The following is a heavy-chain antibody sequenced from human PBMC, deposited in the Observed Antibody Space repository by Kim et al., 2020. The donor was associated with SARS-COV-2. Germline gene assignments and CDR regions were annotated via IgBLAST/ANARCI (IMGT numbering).Heavy chain of an antibody. D-gene: IGHD3-10*01. J-gene: IGHJ3*01. CDR3: ANTGMRWRQAFDV. V-gene: IGHV3-23*01. Sequence: YPVSVKSRFTISRVKSKNQLYLQMNSLRAEGTAVYYCANTGMRWRQAFDVWGQGTMVTVSS.